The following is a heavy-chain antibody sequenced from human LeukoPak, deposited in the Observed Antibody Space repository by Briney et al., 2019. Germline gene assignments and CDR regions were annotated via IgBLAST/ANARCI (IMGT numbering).Heavy chain of an antibody. V-gene: IGHV1-18*04. CDR1: GFTFKYYG. Sequence: ASVKVSCKASGFTFKYYGFSWVRQAPGQGLQWMGWISADNGNTKYAQNLQGRVIMTTDRSTGTAYVELTSLRSDDTAVYYCARDRRGYSAYDGEGFDYWGQGTLVTVSS. D-gene: IGHD5-12*01. J-gene: IGHJ4*02. CDR2: ISADNGNT. CDR3: ARDRRGYSAYDGEGFDY.